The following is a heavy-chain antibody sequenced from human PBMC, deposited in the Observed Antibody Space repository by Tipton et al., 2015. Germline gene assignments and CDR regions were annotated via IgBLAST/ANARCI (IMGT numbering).Heavy chain of an antibody. Sequence: TLSLTCTVSSDSINKHYWSWIRQPPGKELEWIGSFFHSGNTFHNPSLRSRVIISVDTSKNQFSLTVTSLTAADTAVYYCARSRYTVTPDSWGQGTLVTVSS. CDR2: FFHSGNT. CDR1: SDSINKHY. V-gene: IGHV4-38-2*02. D-gene: IGHD4-17*01. J-gene: IGHJ4*02. CDR3: ARSRYTVTPDS.